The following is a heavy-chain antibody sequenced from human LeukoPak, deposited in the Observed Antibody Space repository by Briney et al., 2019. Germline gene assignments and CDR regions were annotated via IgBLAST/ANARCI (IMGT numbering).Heavy chain of an antibody. CDR2: SYYRGNT. CDR3: ARITRYYSGSRNYYRPNWVDP. J-gene: IGHJ5*02. CDR1: GGSINNYF. Sequence: SETLSLTCTVSGGSINNYFWSWIRQPPGKGLEWIGCSYYRGNTNYNPSLNSRVTILVDTSKNQFSLKLSSVTAADTAVYYCARITRYYSGSRNYYRPNWVDPWGQGTLVTVSS. V-gene: IGHV4-59*01. D-gene: IGHD3-10*01.